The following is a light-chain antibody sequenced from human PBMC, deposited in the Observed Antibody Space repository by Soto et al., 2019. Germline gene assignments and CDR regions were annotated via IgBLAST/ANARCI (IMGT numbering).Light chain of an antibody. CDR3: SSYTTSSTLV. CDR2: DVT. CDR1: SSDVGAYNY. J-gene: IGLJ3*02. Sequence: QSVLTQPASVSGSPGQSITISCTGTSSDVGAYNYVSWYQQHPGKAPILMISDVTNRPSGLSNRFSGSKSGNTGSLTISGLQAEDEAEYYCSSYTTSSTLVFGGGTKVTVL. V-gene: IGLV2-14*01.